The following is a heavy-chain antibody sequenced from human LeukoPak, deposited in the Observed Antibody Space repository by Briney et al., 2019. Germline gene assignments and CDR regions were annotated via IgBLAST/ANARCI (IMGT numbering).Heavy chain of an antibody. D-gene: IGHD2-21*02. J-gene: IGHJ3*02. Sequence: PGGSLRLSCAASGYTFSSSTMNWVRQAPGKGLEWVSYITSSSSTIYYADSVKGRFTISRDNAKNSLYLQMNSLRAEDTAVYYCARDRVVTALLFPDACDIWGQGTMVTVSS. CDR2: ITSSSSTI. CDR3: ARDRVVTALLFPDACDI. V-gene: IGHV3-48*01. CDR1: GYTFSSST.